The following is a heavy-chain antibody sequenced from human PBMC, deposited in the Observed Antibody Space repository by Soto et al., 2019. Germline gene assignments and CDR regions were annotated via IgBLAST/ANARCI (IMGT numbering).Heavy chain of an antibody. D-gene: IGHD2-2*01. V-gene: IGHV3-9*02. J-gene: IGHJ4*02. CDR2: ISWNSGSI. Sequence: GGSLRLSCAASGFTSDDYAMHWVRQAPGKGLEWVSGISWNSGSIGYADSVKGRFTISRDNAKNSLYLQMNSLRAEDTALYYCAKDRLGYCSSTSCRFFDYWGQGTLVTVSS. CDR3: AKDRLGYCSSTSCRFFDY. CDR1: GFTSDDYA.